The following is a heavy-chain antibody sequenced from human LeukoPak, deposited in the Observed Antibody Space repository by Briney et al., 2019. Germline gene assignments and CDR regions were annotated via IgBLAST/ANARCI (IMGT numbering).Heavy chain of an antibody. CDR1: GFTFSSYA. D-gene: IGHD5-24*01. CDR3: AKTGIEMSTPFFDY. CDR2: ISISGTST. J-gene: IGHJ4*02. V-gene: IGHV3-23*01. Sequence: GGSLRLSCTASGFTFSSYAMHWVRRAPGKGLEWVSTISISGTSTYYANSVKGRFTISRDNSKNTLHLQMNSLRAEGTAVYYCAKTGIEMSTPFFDYWGQGTLVTVSS.